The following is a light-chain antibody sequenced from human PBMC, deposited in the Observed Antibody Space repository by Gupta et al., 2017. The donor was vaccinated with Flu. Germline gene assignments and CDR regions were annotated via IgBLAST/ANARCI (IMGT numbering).Light chain of an antibody. CDR1: NVGSES. Sequence: SYVLTQPLSVSVAPGQTATITGGGKNVGSESVHWYQQKPGQAPVLVVFDDFDRPSGIPERFSSSKSGNTATLTSSGVEAGDEADFYCQVWDSSRDHQVFGGGTKLTVL. J-gene: IGLJ3*02. V-gene: IGLV3-21*02. CDR3: QVWDSSRDHQV. CDR2: DDF.